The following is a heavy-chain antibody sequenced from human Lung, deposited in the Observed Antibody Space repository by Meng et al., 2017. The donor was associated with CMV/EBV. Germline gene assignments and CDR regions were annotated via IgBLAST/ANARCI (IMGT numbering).Heavy chain of an antibody. CDR3: AKDRPMYYDFWSGLDY. CDR1: GFTFSSYA. V-gene: IGHV3-23*01. CDR2: ISGSGGST. D-gene: IGHD3-3*01. J-gene: IGHJ4*02. Sequence: GESLKISCAASGFTFSSYAMSWVRQAPGKGPEWVSAISGSGGSTYYADSVKGRFTISRDNSKNTLYLQMNSLRAEDTAVYYCAKDRPMYYDFWSGLDYWGQGTLVTVSS.